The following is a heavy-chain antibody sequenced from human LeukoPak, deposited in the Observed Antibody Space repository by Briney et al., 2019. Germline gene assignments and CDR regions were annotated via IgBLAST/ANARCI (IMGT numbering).Heavy chain of an antibody. CDR3: ARAWYSSSWYDPPHLDY. CDR1: GFTFSSYW. J-gene: IGHJ4*02. V-gene: IGHV4-39*07. CDR2: IYYSGST. D-gene: IGHD6-13*01. Sequence: PGGSLRLSCAASGFTFSSYWMSWVRQPPGEGLEWIGSIYYSGSTYYNPSLNRRVTISVDASKNQFSLKLSSVTAADTAVYYCARAWYSSSWYDPPHLDYWGQGTLVTVSS.